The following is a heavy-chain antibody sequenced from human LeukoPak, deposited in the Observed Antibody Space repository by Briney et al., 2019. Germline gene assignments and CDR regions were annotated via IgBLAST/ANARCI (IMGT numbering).Heavy chain of an antibody. V-gene: IGHV3-30*02. CDR1: GFTFNNYG. CDR3: AKDSHFWSGYYYQMDY. D-gene: IGHD3-3*02. J-gene: IGHJ4*02. Sequence: GGSLRLSCAASGFTFNNYGMHWVRQAPGKGLEWVAFIRYDGSNKYYADSVKGRFTISRDNSKNTLYLQMNSLRAEDTAVYYCAKDSHFWSGYYYQMDYWGQGTLVTVSS. CDR2: IRYDGSNK.